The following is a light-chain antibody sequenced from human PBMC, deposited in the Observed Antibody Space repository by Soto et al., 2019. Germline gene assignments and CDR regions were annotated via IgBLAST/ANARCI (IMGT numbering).Light chain of an antibody. J-gene: IGLJ3*02. CDR3: SSYTSRSTWV. CDR2: EVS. Sequence: QSSLTQPASVSGSPGQSITISCTGTSSDVGGYNYVSWHQQHPGKAPKLMIYEVSNRPSGVSDRFSGSKSGNTASLTISGLQAEEEADYYCSSYTSRSTWVFGGGTKVTVL. V-gene: IGLV2-14*01. CDR1: SSDVGGYNY.